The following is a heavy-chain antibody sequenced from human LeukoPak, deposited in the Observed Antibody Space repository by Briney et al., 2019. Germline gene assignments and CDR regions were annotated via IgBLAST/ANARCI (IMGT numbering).Heavy chain of an antibody. CDR3: AKGRYGSGRYYFDY. J-gene: IGHJ4*02. Sequence: GRSLRLSCAASGFTFDDYAMHWVRQAPGKGLEWVSAISGSGGSTYYADSVKGRFTISRDNSKNTLYLQMNSLRAEDTAVYYCAKGRYGSGRYYFDYWGQGTLVTVSS. CDR1: GFTFDDYA. D-gene: IGHD3-10*01. V-gene: IGHV3-23*01. CDR2: ISGSGGST.